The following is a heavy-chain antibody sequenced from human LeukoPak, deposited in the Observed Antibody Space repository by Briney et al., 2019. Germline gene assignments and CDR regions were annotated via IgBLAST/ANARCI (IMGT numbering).Heavy chain of an antibody. CDR2: INSDGSAT. V-gene: IGHV3-74*01. Sequence: GSLRLSCAASGFTFGSPWMHWVRQAPGKGLVWVSRINSDGSATAYADSVKGRFTISRDNAENTLYLQINSLRAEDTAVYYCARGTAGYHSSYFDYWGQGTLVTVSS. D-gene: IGHD3-16*02. CDR1: GFTFGSPW. CDR3: ARGTAGYHSSYFDY. J-gene: IGHJ4*02.